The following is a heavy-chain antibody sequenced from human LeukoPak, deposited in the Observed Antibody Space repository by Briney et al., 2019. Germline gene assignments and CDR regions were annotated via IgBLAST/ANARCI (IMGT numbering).Heavy chain of an antibody. Sequence: PGASLTLSCEASRSTFISYLIHWVRQAPGKGLEWVAVIWYDGSNKYYADSVKGRFTISRDNSKNTLYLQMNSLRAEDTAVYYCARDFWSGPTYYYYGMDVWGQGTTVTVSS. CDR1: RSTFISYL. V-gene: IGHV3-33*08. CDR3: ARDFWSGPTYYYYGMDV. J-gene: IGHJ6*02. CDR2: IWYDGSNK. D-gene: IGHD3-3*01.